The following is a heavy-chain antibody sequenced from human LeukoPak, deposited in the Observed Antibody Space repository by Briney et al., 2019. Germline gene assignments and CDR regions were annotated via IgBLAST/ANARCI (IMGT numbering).Heavy chain of an antibody. V-gene: IGHV4-59*08. Sequence: PSETLSLTCSVSGGSISSYYWNWIRQPPGKGLEWIGSISYSGSTNYNPSLESRVTISVDTSKNQFSLKLSSVTAADTAVYYCARTRYYYNSRSYGAPYYFDYWGQGTLVTVSS. J-gene: IGHJ4*02. D-gene: IGHD3-10*01. CDR3: ARTRYYYNSRSYGAPYYFDY. CDR2: ISYSGST. CDR1: GGSISSYY.